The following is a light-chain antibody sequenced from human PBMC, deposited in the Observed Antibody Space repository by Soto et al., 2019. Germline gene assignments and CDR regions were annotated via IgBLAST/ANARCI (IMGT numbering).Light chain of an antibody. V-gene: IGLV2-18*02. CDR2: DVS. Sequence: QSALTQPPSVSGSPGQSVSISCTGTSSDVGRYNHVSWYQQPPGTAPKLMIYDVSNRPSGVPDRFSGSKSGNTASLTISGRQAEDEAEYYCSSYTGSSTFVVFGGGTKLTVL. CDR3: SSYTGSSTFVV. J-gene: IGLJ2*01. CDR1: SSDVGRYNH.